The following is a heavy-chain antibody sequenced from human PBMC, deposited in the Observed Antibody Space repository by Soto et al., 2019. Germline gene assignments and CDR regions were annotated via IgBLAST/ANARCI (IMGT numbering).Heavy chain of an antibody. CDR3: ARDGDPGYSFWSGPLGGGRFDP. Sequence: QVQLVQSGAEVKEPGSSVNVSCKTSGATFGNTAVTWVRQAPGQGLEWIGGIVPLFGTANYAQKFRGRVTITAAESPSTPYMELSSLRTDDTAVYYCARDGDPGYSFWSGPLGGGRFDPWGQGTLVTVSS. D-gene: IGHD3-3*01. CDR1: GATFGNTA. V-gene: IGHV1-69*12. J-gene: IGHJ5*02. CDR2: IVPLFGTA.